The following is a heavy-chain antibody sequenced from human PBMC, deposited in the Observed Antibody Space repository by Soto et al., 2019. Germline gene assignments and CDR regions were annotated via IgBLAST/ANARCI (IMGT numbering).Heavy chain of an antibody. D-gene: IGHD3-22*01. V-gene: IGHV3-7*01. J-gene: IGHJ4*02. Sequence: GGSLRLSCAASGFPFSSYWMSWVRQAPGKGLEWVANIKQDGSEKYYVDSVKGRFTISRDNAKNSLYLQMNSLRAEDTAVYYCARTYYYDSSGYYYNFYWGQGTLVTVSS. CDR2: IKQDGSEK. CDR3: ARTYYYDSSGYYYNFY. CDR1: GFPFSSYW.